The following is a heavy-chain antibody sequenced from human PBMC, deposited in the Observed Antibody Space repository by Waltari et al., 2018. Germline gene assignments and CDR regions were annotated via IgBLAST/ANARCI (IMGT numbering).Heavy chain of an antibody. V-gene: IGHV4-34*01. CDR3: ARDTRFIFDI. Sequence: QVQLQQWGAGLLKPSETLSLTCAVYGGSFSGYYWSGFRQPPVRGLEWSGEINHSGSPNNSPSLKRRVTISIDTSKNQFSLKLSSAAAADTAVYYGARDTRFIFDIWGQGTMVTVSS. CDR1: GGSFSGYY. CDR2: INHSGSP. J-gene: IGHJ3*02.